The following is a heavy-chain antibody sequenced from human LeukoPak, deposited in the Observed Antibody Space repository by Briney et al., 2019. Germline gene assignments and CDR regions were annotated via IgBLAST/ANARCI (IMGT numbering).Heavy chain of an antibody. Sequence: GRSLRLSCAASGFTFDDYAMHWVRQAPGKGLEWVSGISWNSSSIDYADSVKGRFTVSRDDAKNSLYLQMNSLRSEDMALYYCAIEIGGTFDYWGQGTLVTVSS. CDR1: GFTFDDYA. V-gene: IGHV3-9*03. CDR3: AIEIGGTFDY. J-gene: IGHJ4*02. D-gene: IGHD1-26*01. CDR2: ISWNSSSI.